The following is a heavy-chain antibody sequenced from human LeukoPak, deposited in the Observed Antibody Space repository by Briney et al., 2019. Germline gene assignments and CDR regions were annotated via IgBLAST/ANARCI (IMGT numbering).Heavy chain of an antibody. Sequence: GGSLRLSCAASGLTFSSYAMSWVRQAPGKGLEWVSAISGSGGSTYYTDSVKGRFTISRDNSKNSLFLQMNSLRAEDTAVYYCAGPYYFDSSGYYPALGCWGQGTLVTVSS. CDR1: GLTFSSYA. CDR3: AGPYYFDSSGYYPALGC. V-gene: IGHV3-23*01. J-gene: IGHJ4*02. CDR2: ISGSGGST. D-gene: IGHD3-22*01.